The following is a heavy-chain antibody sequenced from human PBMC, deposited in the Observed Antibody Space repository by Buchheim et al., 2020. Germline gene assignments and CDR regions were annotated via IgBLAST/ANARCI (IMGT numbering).Heavy chain of an antibody. V-gene: IGHV4-31*03. CDR3: AKGNAVAGDTYFDY. Sequence: QVQLQESGPGLVKPSQTLSLTCTVSGDSISSGGFFWSWIRQHPGKGLEWIGYINYSGSTYYNPSLKSRLTISVDTSQNQFSLKLSSVTAADTAVYYCAKGNAVAGDTYFDYWGQGTL. CDR1: GDSISSGGFF. D-gene: IGHD6-19*01. CDR2: INYSGST. J-gene: IGHJ4*02.